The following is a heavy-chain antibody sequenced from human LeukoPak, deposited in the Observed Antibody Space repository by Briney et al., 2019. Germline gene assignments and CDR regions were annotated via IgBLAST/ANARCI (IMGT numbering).Heavy chain of an antibody. Sequence: TSETLSLTCGVSGGSISGYYWSWIRQSPGKGLEWIGNIYYSGSSNNNPSLNNYNPSLKSRVTISVDTSKNQFSLKLSSVTAADTAVYYCARDVDYWGQGTLVTVSS. CDR3: ARDVDY. J-gene: IGHJ4*02. CDR2: IYYSGSSNNNPSLN. CDR1: GGSISGYY. V-gene: IGHV4-59*12.